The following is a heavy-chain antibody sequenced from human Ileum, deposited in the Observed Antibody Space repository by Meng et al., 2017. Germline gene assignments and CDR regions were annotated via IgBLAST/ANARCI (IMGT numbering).Heavy chain of an antibody. D-gene: IGHD3-10*01. Sequence: LVGSGGCLGKPVRSLRLSCAASGFTFSDYYMGWIRPAPGKGLEWVSYISNSGSATSYADSVEGRFTISRDNPKKSLYLQMNSLRAEDTAVYYCARGRLGADWGQGTLVTVSS. CDR2: ISNSGSAT. V-gene: IGHV3-11*01. CDR1: GFTFSDYY. J-gene: IGHJ4*02. CDR3: ARGRLGAD.